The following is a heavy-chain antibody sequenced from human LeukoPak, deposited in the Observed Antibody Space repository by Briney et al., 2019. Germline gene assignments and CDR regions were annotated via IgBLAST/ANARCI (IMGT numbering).Heavy chain of an antibody. J-gene: IGHJ4*02. V-gene: IGHV3-30*04. Sequence: GGSLRFSCAASGFTFSSYAMHWVRPAPGKGLEWVAVISYDGSNKYYADSVKGRFTISRDNSKNTLYLQMNSLRAEDTAVYYCAREWEDSSSPCFDYWGQGTLVTVSS. CDR3: AREWEDSSSPCFDY. D-gene: IGHD3-22*01. CDR2: ISYDGSNK. CDR1: GFTFSSYA.